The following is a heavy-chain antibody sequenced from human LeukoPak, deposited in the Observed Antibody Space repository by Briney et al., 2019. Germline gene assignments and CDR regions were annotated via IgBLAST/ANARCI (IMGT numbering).Heavy chain of an antibody. CDR3: ARDYCSGGSCYSFYYYYGMDV. J-gene: IGHJ6*02. D-gene: IGHD2-15*01. CDR2: IWYDGSNK. CDR1: GFTFSSYG. V-gene: IGHV3-33*01. Sequence: GGSLRLSCAASGFTFSSYGMHWVRQAPGKGLEWVAVIWYDGSNKYYADSVKGRFTISRDNSKNTLYLQMNSLRAEDTAVYYCARDYCSGGSCYSFYYYYGMDVWGQGTTVTDSS.